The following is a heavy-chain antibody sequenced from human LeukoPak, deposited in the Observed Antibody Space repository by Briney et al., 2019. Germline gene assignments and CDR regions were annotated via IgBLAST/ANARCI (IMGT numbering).Heavy chain of an antibody. CDR1: GFTVSTNS. Sequence: PGGSLRLSCTVSGFTVSTNSMSWVRQAPGKGLEWASFIYSDNTYYSDSVKGRFTISRDNSKNTLYLQMNSLRAEDTAVYYCARRAGAYSHPYDYWGQGTLVTVSS. D-gene: IGHD4/OR15-4a*01. V-gene: IGHV3-53*01. J-gene: IGHJ4*02. CDR3: ARRAGAYSHPYDY. CDR2: IYSDNT.